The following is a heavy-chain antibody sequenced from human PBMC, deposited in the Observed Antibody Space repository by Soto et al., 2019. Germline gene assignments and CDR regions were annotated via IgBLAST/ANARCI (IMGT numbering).Heavy chain of an antibody. CDR1: GYTFTSYY. V-gene: IGHV1-46*01. D-gene: IGHD2-2*01. J-gene: IGHJ4*02. CDR3: ARAPLGYCSSTSCSN. CDR2: INPSGGST. Sequence: QVQLVQSGAEVKKPGASVKVSCKASGYTFTSYYMHWVRQAPGPGLEWMGIINPSGGSTSYAQKFPGRVTMTRDTSTSTVYMELSSLRSEDTAVYYCARAPLGYCSSTSCSNWGQGTLVTVSS.